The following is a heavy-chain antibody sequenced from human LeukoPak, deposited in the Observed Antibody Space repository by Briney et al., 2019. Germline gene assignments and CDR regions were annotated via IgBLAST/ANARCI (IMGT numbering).Heavy chain of an antibody. V-gene: IGHV3-23*01. J-gene: IGHJ5*02. Sequence: GGSLRLSCAASGFTFSSYAMSWVRQAPGKGLEWVSAISGSGGSTYYADSVKGRFTISRDNSKNTLYLQMNSLRAEDTAVYYCAKDNAYSNRNGQYWFDPWGQGTLVTVSS. D-gene: IGHD6-13*01. CDR1: GFTFSSYA. CDR3: AKDNAYSNRNGQYWFDP. CDR2: ISGSGGST.